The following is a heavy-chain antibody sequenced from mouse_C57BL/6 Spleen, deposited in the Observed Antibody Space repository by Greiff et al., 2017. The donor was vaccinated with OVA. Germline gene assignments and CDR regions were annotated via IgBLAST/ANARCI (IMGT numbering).Heavy chain of an antibody. CDR1: GYTFTSYW. Sequence: VQLQQPGAELVKPGASVKVSCKASGYTFTSYWMHWVKQRPGQGLEWIGRIHPSDSDTNYNQKFKGKATLTVDKSSSPAYMQLSSLTSEDSAVYYCAAHYYGSSYDAMDYWGQGTSVTVSS. CDR3: AAHYYGSSYDAMDY. V-gene: IGHV1-74*01. J-gene: IGHJ4*01. CDR2: IHPSDSDT. D-gene: IGHD1-1*01.